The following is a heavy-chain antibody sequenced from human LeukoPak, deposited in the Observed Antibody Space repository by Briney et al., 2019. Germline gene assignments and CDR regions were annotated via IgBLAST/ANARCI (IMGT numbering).Heavy chain of an antibody. J-gene: IGHJ6*03. D-gene: IGHD3-10*01. CDR2: ISAYNGNT. CDR1: GYTFTSYG. CDR3: ARDSDYYYYMDV. V-gene: IGHV1-18*01. Sequence: ASVKVSCKASGYTFTSYGISWVRKAPGQGIEWMGWISAYNGNTNYAQKLQGRVTMTTDTSTSTAYMELRSLRSDDTAVYYCARDSDYYYYMDVWGKGTTVTVSS.